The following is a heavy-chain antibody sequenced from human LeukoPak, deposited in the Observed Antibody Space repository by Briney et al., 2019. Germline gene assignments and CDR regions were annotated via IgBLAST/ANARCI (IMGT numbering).Heavy chain of an antibody. CDR1: GFTVSSNY. CDR2: IYSGGST. V-gene: IGHV3-53*01. CDR3: ARDGPDYYGSIDY. Sequence: PGGSLRLSCAASGFTVSSNYMSWVRQAPGKGLEWVSVIYSGGSTYYADSVKGRFTISRDNSKNTLYLQMNSLRAEDTAVYYCARDGPDYYGSIDYWGQGTLVTVSS. D-gene: IGHD3-10*01. J-gene: IGHJ4*02.